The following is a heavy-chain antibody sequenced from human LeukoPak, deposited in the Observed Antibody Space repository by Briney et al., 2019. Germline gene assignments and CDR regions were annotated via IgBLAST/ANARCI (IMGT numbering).Heavy chain of an antibody. CDR2: ISGSGGST. D-gene: IGHD3-3*01. CDR1: GFTFSSYA. CDR3: ARLRRGAYFDY. Sequence: PGGSLRLSRAASGFTFSSYAMSWVRQAPGNGLEWVSAISGSGGSTYYADSVKGRFTISRHNSKNTLYLQMNSLRAEDTAVYYCARLRRGAYFDYWGQGTLVTVSS. J-gene: IGHJ4*02. V-gene: IGHV3-23*01.